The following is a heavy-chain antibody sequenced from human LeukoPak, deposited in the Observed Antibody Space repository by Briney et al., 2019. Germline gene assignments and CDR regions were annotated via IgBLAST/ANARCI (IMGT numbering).Heavy chain of an antibody. Sequence: SETLSLTCTVSGGSISSGGYYWSWIRQHPGKGLEWIGYIYYSGSTYYNPSLKSRVTISVGTSKNQFSLKLSSVTAADTAVYYCARGLFSTGLNDYGDYWGQGTLVTVSS. D-gene: IGHD2-21*01. CDR3: ARGLFSTGLNDYGDY. CDR2: IYYSGST. V-gene: IGHV4-31*03. CDR1: GGSISSGGYY. J-gene: IGHJ4*02.